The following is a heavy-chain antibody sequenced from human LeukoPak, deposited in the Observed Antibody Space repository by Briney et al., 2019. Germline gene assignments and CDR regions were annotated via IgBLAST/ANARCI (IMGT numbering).Heavy chain of an antibody. CDR2: IYYSGST. D-gene: IGHD2-2*01. J-gene: IGHJ4*02. CDR1: GGSFSGYY. CDR3: ARENCSSTSCPIDY. V-gene: IGHV4-59*01. Sequence: SETLSLTCAVYGGSFSGYYWSWIRQPPGKGLEWIGYIYYSGSTYYNPSLKSRVTISVDTSKNQFSLKLSSVTAADTAVYYCARENCSSTSCPIDYWGQGTLVTVSS.